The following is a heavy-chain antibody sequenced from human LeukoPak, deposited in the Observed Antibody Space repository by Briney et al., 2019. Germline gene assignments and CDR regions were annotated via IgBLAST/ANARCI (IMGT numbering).Heavy chain of an antibody. Sequence: GGSLRLSCAASGFTFSSYSMNWVRQAPGKGLEWVSSISRSSDYTYYADSVKGRFTISRDNAKNSLYLQMNSLRAEDTAVYYCAVAGLSYWYFDLWGRGTMVTVSS. CDR2: ISRSSDYT. D-gene: IGHD6-19*01. CDR1: GFTFSSYS. V-gene: IGHV3-21*01. CDR3: AVAGLSYWYFDL. J-gene: IGHJ2*01.